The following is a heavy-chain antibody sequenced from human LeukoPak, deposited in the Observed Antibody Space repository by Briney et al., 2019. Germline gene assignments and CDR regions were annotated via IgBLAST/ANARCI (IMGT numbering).Heavy chain of an antibody. Sequence: ASVKVSCKASGDTFIPYTFSWVRQAPGQGLEWIGRIIPSLDVANYAHKFQGRVTLSVDRDTATTYMEVTSLRSEDTAIYYCARGRDNAVFGVVMGFDPWGQGTLVTVSS. CDR3: ARGRDNAVFGVVMGFDP. D-gene: IGHD3-3*01. CDR1: GDTFIPYT. J-gene: IGHJ5*02. V-gene: IGHV1-69*02. CDR2: IIPSLDVA.